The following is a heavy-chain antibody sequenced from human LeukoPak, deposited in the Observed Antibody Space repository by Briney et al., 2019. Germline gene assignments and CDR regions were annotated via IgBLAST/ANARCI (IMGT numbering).Heavy chain of an antibody. V-gene: IGHV5-51*01. CDR1: GYSFTNYW. D-gene: IGHD3-22*01. CDR2: IYPGDSDT. Sequence: GESLKISCKGSGYSFTNYWIGWVRQMPGKGLEWMGIIYPGDSDTRYTRYSPSFQGQVTISADKSISTAYLQWSSLKASDTAMYYCATLGGIVVAYDYWGQGTLVTVSS. CDR3: ATLGGIVVAYDY. J-gene: IGHJ4*02.